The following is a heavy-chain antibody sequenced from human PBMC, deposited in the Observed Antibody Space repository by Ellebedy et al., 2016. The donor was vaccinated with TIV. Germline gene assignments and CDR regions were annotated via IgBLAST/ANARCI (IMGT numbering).Heavy chain of an antibody. CDR3: ARVLSGDGGY. D-gene: IGHD4-17*01. J-gene: IGHJ4*02. CDR2: INHSGST. V-gene: IGHV4-34*01. CDR1: GGSFRGYY. Sequence: SETLSLXXAVYGGSFRGYYWSWIRQPPGKGLEWIGEINHSGSTNYNPSLKSRVTISVDTSKNQFSLKLSSVTAADTAVYYCARVLSGDGGYWGQGTLVTVSS.